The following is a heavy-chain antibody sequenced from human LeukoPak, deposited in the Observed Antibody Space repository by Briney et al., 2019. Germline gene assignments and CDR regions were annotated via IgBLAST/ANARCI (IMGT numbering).Heavy chain of an antibody. Sequence: GGSLRLSCAASGFTFSRYGMHWVRQAPGKGLEWVAVIWHDGSYEYYADSVKGRFTISRDSSKNTLYLQMNSLRVEDTAVYYCARDSSGADYYDSSGFDYWGQGILVTVSS. V-gene: IGHV3-33*01. CDR3: ARDSSGADYYDSSGFDY. J-gene: IGHJ4*02. CDR1: GFTFSRYG. CDR2: IWHDGSYE. D-gene: IGHD3-22*01.